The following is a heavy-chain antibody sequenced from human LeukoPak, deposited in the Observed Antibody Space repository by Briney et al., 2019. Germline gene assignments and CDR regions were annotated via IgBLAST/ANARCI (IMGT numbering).Heavy chain of an antibody. V-gene: IGHV3-13*01. CDR2: FHTDGGI. CDR1: GFTFSRYD. J-gene: IGHJ5*02. Sequence: PGGSLRLSCAVSGFTFSRYDMRWVRRAPGGGLEWVSAFHTDGGIYYLDSVKSRFTISREDAKNSLYLQMNTLRAGGTAGCYCARGSGPGVTTIYSWGQGTLVIVSS. D-gene: IGHD4-17*01. CDR3: ARGSGPGVTTIYS.